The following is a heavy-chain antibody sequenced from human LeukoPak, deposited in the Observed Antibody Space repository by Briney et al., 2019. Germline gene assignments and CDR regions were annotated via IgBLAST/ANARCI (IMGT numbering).Heavy chain of an antibody. CDR2: IKQDGSEK. CDR3: ASGLELDY. Sequence: GGSLRLSCAASGFSFNSDWMDWVRQAPGKGLEWVANIKQDGSEKNYVDSVKGRFTISRDNAKNSLYLQMNSLRAEDTAVYYCASGLELDYWGQGTLVTVSS. J-gene: IGHJ4*02. CDR1: GFSFNSDW. V-gene: IGHV3-7*03.